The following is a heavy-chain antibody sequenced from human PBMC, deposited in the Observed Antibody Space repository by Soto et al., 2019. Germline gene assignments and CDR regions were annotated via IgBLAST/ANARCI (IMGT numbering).Heavy chain of an antibody. CDR2: IYYSGST. D-gene: IGHD2-2*02. V-gene: IGHV4-59*08. J-gene: IGHJ3*02. Sequence: PSETLCLTCTVSGGSISSYYWSWIRQPPGQGLEWIGYIYYSGSTNYNTSLKSRVTISVATSKNQFSLKLSSVTAADTAVYYCASSDLGGYCSSTSCYSGYAFDIWGQGTMVTVSS. CDR1: GGSISSYY. CDR3: ASSDLGGYCSSTSCYSGYAFDI.